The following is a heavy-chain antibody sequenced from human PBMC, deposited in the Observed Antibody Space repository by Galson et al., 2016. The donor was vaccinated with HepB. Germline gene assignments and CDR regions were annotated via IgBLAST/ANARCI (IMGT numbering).Heavy chain of an antibody. CDR1: GGSINTGGYF. CDR3: ARSSGWAPDY. CDR2: IDYSGSA. J-gene: IGHJ4*02. V-gene: IGHV4-31*11. D-gene: IGHD6-19*01. Sequence: TLSLTCAVSGGSINTGGYFWAWVRQHPQKGLEWIGYIDYSGSAYHNPSLRSRVLMSVDTSKNHFSLNLKSVTAADTAVYYCARSSGWAPDYWGQGALVPVSS.